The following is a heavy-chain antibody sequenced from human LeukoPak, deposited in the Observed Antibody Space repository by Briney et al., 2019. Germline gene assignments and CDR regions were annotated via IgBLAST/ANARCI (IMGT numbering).Heavy chain of an antibody. CDR2: ISSSGSTI. CDR3: ATEDYGGNSGPWVYFDY. D-gene: IGHD4-23*01. Sequence: PGGSLRLSCAASGFTFSDYYMSWIRQAPGKGLEWVSYISSSGSTIYYADSVKGRFTISRDNAKNSLHLQMNSLRAEDTAVYYCATEDYGGNSGPWVYFDYWGQGTLVTVSS. J-gene: IGHJ4*02. V-gene: IGHV3-11*01. CDR1: GFTFSDYY.